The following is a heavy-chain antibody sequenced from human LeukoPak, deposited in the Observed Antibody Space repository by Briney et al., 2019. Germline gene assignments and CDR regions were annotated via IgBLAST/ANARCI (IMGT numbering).Heavy chain of an antibody. D-gene: IGHD1-20*01. CDR3: AREVGITGTSYFDY. J-gene: IGHJ4*02. CDR1: GYTFSGYY. CDR2: INPNSGGT. V-gene: IGHV1-2*02. Sequence: GASVKVSCKASGYTFSGYYMHWVRQAPGQGLEWMGWINPNSGGTNYAQKFQGRVTMTRDTSISTAYMELSRLRSDDTAVYYCAREVGITGTSYFDYWGQGTLVTVSS.